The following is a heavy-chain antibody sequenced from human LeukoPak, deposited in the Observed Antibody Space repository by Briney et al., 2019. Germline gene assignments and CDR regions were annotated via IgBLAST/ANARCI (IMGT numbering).Heavy chain of an antibody. D-gene: IGHD3-10*01. CDR1: GYSISSGFY. CDR3: ARRERLLLWFGELLWYNWFDP. CDR2: IYHNATT. J-gene: IGHJ5*02. V-gene: IGHV4-38-2*02. Sequence: SETLSLTCTVSGYSISSGFYWGWIRQPPGKGLEWIGNIYHNATTHYNSSLKSRVTISVDTSKNQLSLKLSSVTAADTAVYYCARRERLLLWFGELLWYNWFDPWGQGTLVTVSS.